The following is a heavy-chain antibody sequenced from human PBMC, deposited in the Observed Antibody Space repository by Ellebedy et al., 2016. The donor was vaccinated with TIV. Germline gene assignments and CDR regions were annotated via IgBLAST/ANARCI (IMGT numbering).Heavy chain of an antibody. CDR2: IYHSGST. D-gene: IGHD4-17*01. CDR3: ARRQAYGDYEYAFDI. CDR1: GGSISSTNW. V-gene: IGHV4-4*02. Sequence: MPSETLSLTCAVSGGSISSTNWWTCARQPPGKGLEWIGEIYHSGSTNYNPSLKSRVTISVDKSKNQVSLKLSSVTAADTAVYYCARRQAYGDYEYAFDIWGQGTMVTVPS. J-gene: IGHJ3*02.